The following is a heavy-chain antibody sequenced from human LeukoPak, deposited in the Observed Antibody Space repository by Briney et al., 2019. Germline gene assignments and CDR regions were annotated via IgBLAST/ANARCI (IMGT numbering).Heavy chain of an antibody. CDR3: ASPRTDGSGSYSFFHPIDY. J-gene: IGHJ4*02. D-gene: IGHD3-10*01. V-gene: IGHV1-69*13. CDR1: GYTFTSYG. CDR2: IIPIFGTA. Sequence: SVKVSCKASGYTFTSYGISWVRQAPGQGLEWMGGIIPIFGTANYAQKFQGRVTITADESTSTAYMELSSLRSEDTAVYYCASPRTDGSGSYSFFHPIDYWGQGTLVTVSS.